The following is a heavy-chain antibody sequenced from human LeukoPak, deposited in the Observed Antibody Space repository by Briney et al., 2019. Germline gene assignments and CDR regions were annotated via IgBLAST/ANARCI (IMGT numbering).Heavy chain of an antibody. CDR3: AAWGSSGSYYDFDY. Sequence: SVKVSCKASGFTFTSSAMQWVRQARGQRLEWIGWIVVGSGNTNYAQKFQERVTITRDMSTSTAYMELSSLRSEDTAVYYCAAWGSSGSYYDFDYWGQGTLLTVSS. CDR2: IVVGSGNT. V-gene: IGHV1-58*02. J-gene: IGHJ4*02. D-gene: IGHD1-26*01. CDR1: GFTFTSSA.